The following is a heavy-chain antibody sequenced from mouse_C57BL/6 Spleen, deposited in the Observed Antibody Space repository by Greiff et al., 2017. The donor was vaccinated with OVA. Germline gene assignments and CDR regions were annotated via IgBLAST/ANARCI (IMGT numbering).Heavy chain of an antibody. CDR1: GFTFSSYA. J-gene: IGHJ3*01. V-gene: IGHV5-4*01. CDR2: ISDGGSYT. CDR3: AREGTTVPWFAY. Sequence: EVKLVESGGGLVKPGGSLKLSCAASGFTFSSYAMSWVRQTPEKRLEWVATISDGGSYTYYPDNVKGRFTISRDNAKNNLYLQMSHLKSEDTAMYYCAREGTTVPWFAYWGQGALVTVSA. D-gene: IGHD1-1*01.